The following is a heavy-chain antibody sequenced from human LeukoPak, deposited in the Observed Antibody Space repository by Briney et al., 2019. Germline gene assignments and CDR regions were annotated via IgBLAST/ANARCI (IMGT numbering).Heavy chain of an antibody. CDR2: ISSSGKYV. D-gene: IGHD6-6*01. V-gene: IGHV3-21*06. CDR1: GFGISTYI. J-gene: IGHJ6*02. Sequence: GGSLKNSCSAAGFGISTYIMNWVRQAPGKGLEWVSSISSSGKYVYYGDSVKGRFTLSRDDAKNELYLQMNSLRAEDTALYYCARDRYDSSVGGMDVCGQGTTVTVSS. CDR3: ARDRYDSSVGGMDV.